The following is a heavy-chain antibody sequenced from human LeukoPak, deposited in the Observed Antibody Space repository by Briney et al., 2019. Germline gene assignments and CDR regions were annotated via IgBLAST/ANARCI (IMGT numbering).Heavy chain of an antibody. V-gene: IGHV4-34*01. Sequence: PSETLSLTCAVYGGSFSGYYWSWIRQPPGKGLGWIGEINHSGSTNYNPSLKSRVTISVDTSKNQFSLKLSSVTAADTAVYYCARAEYSSSYSSKSNWFDPWGQGTLVTVSS. CDR1: GGSFSGYY. CDR2: INHSGST. CDR3: ARAEYSSSYSSKSNWFDP. D-gene: IGHD6-6*01. J-gene: IGHJ5*02.